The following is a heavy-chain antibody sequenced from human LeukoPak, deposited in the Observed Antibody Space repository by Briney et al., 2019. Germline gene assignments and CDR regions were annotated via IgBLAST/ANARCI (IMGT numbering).Heavy chain of an antibody. CDR3: ARGYCFNGNCPFAFDY. V-gene: IGHV3-66*02. Sequence: GGSLRLSCAASGFTFSNSYMAWVRQAPGKGLEWGSIMYIGGNTFHADSVKGRFTISRDNSKNTLDLQMNSLTAEDTAIYYCARGYCFNGNCPFAFDYWGQGTLVTVSS. J-gene: IGHJ4*02. D-gene: IGHD2-8*01. CDR2: MYIGGNT. CDR1: GFTFSNSY.